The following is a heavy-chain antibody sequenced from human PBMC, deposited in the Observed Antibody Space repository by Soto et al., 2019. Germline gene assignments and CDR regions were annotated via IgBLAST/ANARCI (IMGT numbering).Heavy chain of an antibody. V-gene: IGHV3-74*01. CDR1: GIDLSIYW. J-gene: IGHJ4*02. CDR2: INPESTTI. CDR3: TKDTFGGRDS. Sequence: EAQLVESGGGLVQPGGSLRLSCTGSGIDLSIYWMHWVRQAPGKGLVWVSRINPESTTISYADSVKGRFNISRDNAENTLFLHMTSLSAEDTGVYYCTKDTFGGRDSWGQGSLVTVSS. D-gene: IGHD1-1*01.